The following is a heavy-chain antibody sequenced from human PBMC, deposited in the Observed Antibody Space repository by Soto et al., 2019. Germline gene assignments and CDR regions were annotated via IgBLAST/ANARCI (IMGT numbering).Heavy chain of an antibody. CDR1: GGSISSGNYY. CDR3: ERHDGDYNFDY. Sequence: SETLSLTCTVSGGSISSGNYYWSWIRQPPGKGLEWIGFISYSGTTHYSASLRSRVSISVDTSKNQFSLDLSSVTAADTAVYYCERHDGDYNFDYWGQGTLVT. V-gene: IGHV4-30-4*01. D-gene: IGHD4-17*01. J-gene: IGHJ4*02. CDR2: ISYSGTT.